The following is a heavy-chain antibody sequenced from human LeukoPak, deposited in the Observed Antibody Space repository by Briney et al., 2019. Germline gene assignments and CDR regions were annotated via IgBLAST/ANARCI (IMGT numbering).Heavy chain of an antibody. J-gene: IGHJ4*02. CDR3: ARASSTQIQLWYFDY. Sequence: ASVKVSCKASGYTFTSYGISWVRQAPGQGLEWMGWNSAYNGNTNYAQKLQGRVTMTTDAATSTAYLELRSLRSDDTAVYYCARASSTQIQLWYFDYWGQGTLVTVSS. V-gene: IGHV1-18*01. CDR2: NSAYNGNT. CDR1: GYTFTSYG. D-gene: IGHD5-18*01.